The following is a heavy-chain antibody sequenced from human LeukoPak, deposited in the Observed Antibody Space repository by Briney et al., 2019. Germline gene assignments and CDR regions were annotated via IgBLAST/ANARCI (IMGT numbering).Heavy chain of an antibody. CDR3: AAEYQLLYTFDY. V-gene: IGHV3-23*01. Sequence: PGGSLRLSCAASGFTFSSYAMSWVRQAPGKGLEWVSAISGSGGSTYYADSVKGRFTISRDNSKNTLYLRINSLRAEDTVVYYCAAEYQLLYTFDYWGQGTLVTVSS. CDR1: GFTFSSYA. J-gene: IGHJ4*02. D-gene: IGHD2-2*02. CDR2: ISGSGGST.